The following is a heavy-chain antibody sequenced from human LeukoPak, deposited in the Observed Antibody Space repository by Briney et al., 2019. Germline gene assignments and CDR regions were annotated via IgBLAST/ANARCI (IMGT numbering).Heavy chain of an antibody. V-gene: IGHV3-30*03. J-gene: IGHJ4*02. CDR2: ISYDGSNK. CDR1: GFTFSSYG. D-gene: IGHD6-19*01. Sequence: GGSLRVSCVASGFTFSSYGVHWVRQAPAKGLEWVAVISYDGSNKYYADTVKGRFTISRDNSKNTLYLQMNSLGAEDTAVYYCAAIGYGGGWSLGWGQGTLVTVSS. CDR3: AAIGYGGGWSLG.